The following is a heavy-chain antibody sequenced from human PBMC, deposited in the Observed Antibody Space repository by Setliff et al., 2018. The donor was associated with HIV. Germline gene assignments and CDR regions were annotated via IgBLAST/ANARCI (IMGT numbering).Heavy chain of an antibody. CDR1: GGSISSGSYY. J-gene: IGHJ4*02. Sequence: SETLSLTCTVSGGSISSGSYYWSWIRQPAGKGLEWIGRIYTSGSTNYNPSLKSRVTISVDTSKNQFSLNLTSVTAADTAVYYCASAGSGTRAPPRYWGQGTLVTVS. CDR2: IYTSGST. CDR3: ASAGSGTRAPPRY. D-gene: IGHD1-1*01. V-gene: IGHV4-61*02.